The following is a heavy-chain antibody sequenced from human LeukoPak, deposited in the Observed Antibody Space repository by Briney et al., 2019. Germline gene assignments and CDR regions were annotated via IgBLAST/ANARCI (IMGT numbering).Heavy chain of an antibody. J-gene: IGHJ6*02. CDR3: ARDQYYYGSGSFYGMDV. CDR1: GFTFSSYA. Sequence: PGGSLRLSCAASGFTFSSYAMHWVRQAPGKGLEWVAVISYDGSNKYYADSVKGRFTISRDNSKNTLYLQMNSLRAEDTAVYYCARDQYYYGSGSFYGMDVWGQGTTVTVSS. CDR2: ISYDGSNK. D-gene: IGHD3-10*01. V-gene: IGHV3-30-3*01.